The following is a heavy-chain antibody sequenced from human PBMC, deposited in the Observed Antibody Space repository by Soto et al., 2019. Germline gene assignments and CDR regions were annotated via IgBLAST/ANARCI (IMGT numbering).Heavy chain of an antibody. CDR2: VVGSGGDT. CDR3: AKSRGMNRGTPHYGLDV. CDR1: GFTFRNYA. J-gene: IGHJ6*02. Sequence: EVQLLESGGGLVQPGGSLRLSCAASGFTFRNYAMSWVRQAPGKGLEWVAAVVGSGGDTYYAYSVKGRFTISRDNSKSTLYLQINSLRAEDTAVYYCAKSRGMNRGTPHYGLDVWGQGTTITVSS. D-gene: IGHD3-10*01. V-gene: IGHV3-23*01.